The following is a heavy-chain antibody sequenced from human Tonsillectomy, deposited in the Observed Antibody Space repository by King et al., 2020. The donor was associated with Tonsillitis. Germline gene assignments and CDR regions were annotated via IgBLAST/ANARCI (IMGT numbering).Heavy chain of an antibody. V-gene: IGHV1-2*06. D-gene: IGHD3-16*01. CDR2: AT. J-gene: IGHJ4*02. CDR1: GYSFTDYF. Sequence: QLVQSGAEVKKPGASVKLSCKTSGYSFTDYFIHWVRQASGQGPEWMGRATHYSQNSQGRVTMTSDTSTTTVYMELSSLRPEDTALYYCVRERVGGLFDYWGQGTLVAVSS. CDR3: VRERVGGLFDY.